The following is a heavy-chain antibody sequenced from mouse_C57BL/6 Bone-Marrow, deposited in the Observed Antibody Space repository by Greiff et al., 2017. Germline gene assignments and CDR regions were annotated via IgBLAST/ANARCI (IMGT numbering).Heavy chain of an antibody. CDR3: ARSLLRNYYAMDD. V-gene: IGHV1-55*01. D-gene: IGHD1-2*01. Sequence: QVQLQQPGAELVKPGASVKMSCKASGYTFTSYWITWVKQRPGQGLEWIGDIYPGSGSTNYNEKFKGKATLTVDTSSSTAYMQLSSLTSEDSAVYYCARSLLRNYYAMDDWGQGASVTVSS. CDR1: GYTFTSYW. J-gene: IGHJ4*01. CDR2: IYPGSGST.